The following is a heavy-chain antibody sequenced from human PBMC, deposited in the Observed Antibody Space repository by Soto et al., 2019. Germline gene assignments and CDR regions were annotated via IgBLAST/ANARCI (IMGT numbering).Heavy chain of an antibody. CDR3: ARDRCDYYDSSGPFY. V-gene: IGHV4-38-2*02. D-gene: IGHD3-22*01. J-gene: IGHJ4*02. CDR1: GYSISSGYY. CDR2: IYHSGST. Sequence: PSDTLYLTSAVSGYSISSGYYWGWIRQPPGKGLEWIGSIYHSGSTYYNPSLKSRVTISVDTSKNQFSLKLSSVTAADTAVYYCARDRCDYYDSSGPFYWGQGTLVTVSS.